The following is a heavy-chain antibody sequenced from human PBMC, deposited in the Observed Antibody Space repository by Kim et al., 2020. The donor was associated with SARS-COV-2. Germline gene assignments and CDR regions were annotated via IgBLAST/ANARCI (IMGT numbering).Heavy chain of an antibody. D-gene: IGHD1-26*01. Sequence: YADPVQGLCTNSRDNSKNTLYMQMNSRRAEDTAVYYCARGSSGSYYCMDVWGQGTTVTVSS. CDR3: ARGSSGSYYCMDV. V-gene: IGHV3-30*01. J-gene: IGHJ6*02.